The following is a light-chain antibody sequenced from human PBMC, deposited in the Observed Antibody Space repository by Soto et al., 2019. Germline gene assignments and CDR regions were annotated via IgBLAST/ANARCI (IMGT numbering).Light chain of an antibody. V-gene: IGKV1-5*03. CDR3: QEYETFSPWT. CDR2: KAT. J-gene: IGKJ1*01. CDR1: QRIDTW. Sequence: DIQMTQSPSILSASVGDRVTITCRASQRIDTWLAWYQQKPGTAPKLLIYKATILQSGVPSRFSGSGSGTEFTLAISSLQPDDFATYYCQEYETFSPWTFGQGTKVEMK.